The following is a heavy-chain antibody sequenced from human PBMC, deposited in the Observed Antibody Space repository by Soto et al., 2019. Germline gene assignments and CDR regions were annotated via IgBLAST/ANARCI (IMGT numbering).Heavy chain of an antibody. CDR1: GYTFTSYD. Sequence: ASVKVSCKASGYTFTSYDINWVRQATGQGLGWMGWMNPNSGNTGYAQKFQGRVTMTRNTSISTAYMELSSLRSEDTAVYYCARGPPYYYDSSGYPWGQGTLVTVSS. J-gene: IGHJ5*02. V-gene: IGHV1-8*01. CDR3: ARGPPYYYDSSGYP. CDR2: MNPNSGNT. D-gene: IGHD3-22*01.